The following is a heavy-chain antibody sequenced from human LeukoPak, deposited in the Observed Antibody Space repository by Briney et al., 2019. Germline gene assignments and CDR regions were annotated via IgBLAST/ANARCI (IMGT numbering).Heavy chain of an antibody. J-gene: IGHJ6*04. Sequence: GGSLRLSCAASGFTFSSYSMNWVRQAPGKGLEWVSYISSSSSYTNYADSVKGRFTISRDNAKNSLYLQMNSLRAEDTAVYYCASGYCSGGSCYSAGYYYGMDVWGKGTTVTVSS. D-gene: IGHD2-15*01. CDR1: GFTFSSYS. CDR2: ISSSSSYT. CDR3: ASGYCSGGSCYSAGYYYGMDV. V-gene: IGHV3-21*01.